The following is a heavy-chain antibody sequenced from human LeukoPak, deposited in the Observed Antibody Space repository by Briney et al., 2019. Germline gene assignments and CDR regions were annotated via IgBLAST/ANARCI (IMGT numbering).Heavy chain of an antibody. D-gene: IGHD5/OR15-5a*01. V-gene: IGHV4-4*07. J-gene: IGHJ3*02. Sequence: PSETLSLTCTVSGGSISSYYWSWIRQPAGKGLEWIGRIYTSGSTNYNPSLKSRVTMSVDTSKNQFSLKLSSVTAADTAVYYCVSDTLRGLGAFDIWGQGTMVTVSS. CDR1: GGSISSYY. CDR2: IYTSGST. CDR3: VSDTLRGLGAFDI.